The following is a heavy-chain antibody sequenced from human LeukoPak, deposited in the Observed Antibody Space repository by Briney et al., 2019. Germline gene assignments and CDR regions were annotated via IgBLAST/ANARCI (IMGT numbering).Heavy chain of an antibody. J-gene: IGHJ3*02. V-gene: IGHV4-38-2*02. CDR2: IYHSGST. D-gene: IGHD1-26*01. CDR3: ARAGFVRYSGSYYSLDAFDI. Sequence: SETLSLTCTVSGYSISSGYYWGWIRQPPGKGLGWIGSIYHSGSTYYNPSLKSRVTMSVDTFKNQFSLKLSSVTAADTAVYYCARAGFVRYSGSYYSLDAFDIWGQGTMVTVSS. CDR1: GYSISSGYY.